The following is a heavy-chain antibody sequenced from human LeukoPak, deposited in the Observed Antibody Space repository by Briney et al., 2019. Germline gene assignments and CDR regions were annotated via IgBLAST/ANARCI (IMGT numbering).Heavy chain of an antibody. Sequence: GGSPRLSCAASGFTFNNYWMHWVRQAPGKGLEWVSRLRTDGARTNYADSVKGRFTISRDNTRNMLYLQMNSLRDEDTAVYYCSRDHPGSNSLDYWGQETLVTVSS. D-gene: IGHD4-11*01. CDR3: SRDHPGSNSLDY. CDR1: GFTFNNYW. J-gene: IGHJ4*02. CDR2: LRTDGART. V-gene: IGHV3-74*01.